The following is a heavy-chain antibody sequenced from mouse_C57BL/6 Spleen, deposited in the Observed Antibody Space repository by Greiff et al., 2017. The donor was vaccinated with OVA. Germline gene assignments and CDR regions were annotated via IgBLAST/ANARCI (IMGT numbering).Heavy chain of an antibody. CDR1: GYTFTSYW. CDR2: IYPGSGST. CDR3: ARREYSNYGSYAMDY. D-gene: IGHD2-5*01. V-gene: IGHV1-55*01. Sequence: QVQLQQPGAELVKPGASVKMSCKASGYTFTSYWITWVKQRPGQGLEWIGDIYPGSGSTNYNEKFNSKATFTADTSSNTAYMQLSSLTTEDSAIYYCARREYSNYGSYAMDYWGQGTSVTVSS. J-gene: IGHJ4*01.